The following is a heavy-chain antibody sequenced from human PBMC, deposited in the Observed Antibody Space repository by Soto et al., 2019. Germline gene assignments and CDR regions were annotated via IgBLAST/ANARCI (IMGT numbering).Heavy chain of an antibody. J-gene: IGHJ5*02. CDR2: INYSGST. CDR1: GGSITSSSDY. CDR3: ASLLYGDYVGYFDP. D-gene: IGHD4-17*01. V-gene: IGHV4-39*01. Sequence: PSETLSLTCTVSGGSITSSSDYWGWVRQPPGKGLEWIGSINYSGSTYYNPSLKSRVTISIDTSKNQFSLKLRSVIAADTAVFYCASLLYGDYVGYFDPCGQGTLVTVSS.